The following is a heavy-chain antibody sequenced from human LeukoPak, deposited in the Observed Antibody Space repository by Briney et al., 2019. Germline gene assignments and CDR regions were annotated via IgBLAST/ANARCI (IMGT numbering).Heavy chain of an antibody. CDR2: IWYGGSNK. D-gene: IGHD7-27*01. J-gene: IGHJ4*02. Sequence: GRSLRLSCAASGFTFSSYGMHWVRQAPGKGLEWVAVIWYGGSNKYYADSVKGRFTISRDNSKNTLYLQMNSLRAEDTAVYYCAKDGSNWQFDYWGQGTLVTVSS. V-gene: IGHV3-30*18. CDR1: GFTFSSYG. CDR3: AKDGSNWQFDY.